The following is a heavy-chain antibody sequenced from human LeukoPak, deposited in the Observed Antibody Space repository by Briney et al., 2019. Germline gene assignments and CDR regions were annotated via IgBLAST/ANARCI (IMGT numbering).Heavy chain of an antibody. D-gene: IGHD2-15*01. V-gene: IGHV3-23*01. CDR3: ARRSAVRSGYFDY. Sequence: GGSLRLSRAASGFTFSNYSMGWVRQAPGKGLEWASAISGFSDIDYADSVKGRFTISRDNSNNTLHLQMDSLRADDTAIYYCARRSAVRSGYFDYWGQGILVTVSS. J-gene: IGHJ4*02. CDR1: GFTFSNYS. CDR2: ISGFSDI.